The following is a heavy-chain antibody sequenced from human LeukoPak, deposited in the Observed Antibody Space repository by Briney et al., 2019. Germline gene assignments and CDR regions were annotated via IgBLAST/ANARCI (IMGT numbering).Heavy chain of an antibody. CDR2: ISSSSSYI. Sequence: PGGSLRLSCAASGLTFSSHWMHWVRQAPGKGLEWVSSISSSSSYIFYSDSVRGRFTISRDNAKNSLYLQMNSLRAEDTAVYSCAREITGTRRFDYWGQGTLVTVSS. CDR3: AREITGTRRFDY. CDR1: GLTFSSHW. J-gene: IGHJ4*02. D-gene: IGHD1-7*01. V-gene: IGHV3-21*01.